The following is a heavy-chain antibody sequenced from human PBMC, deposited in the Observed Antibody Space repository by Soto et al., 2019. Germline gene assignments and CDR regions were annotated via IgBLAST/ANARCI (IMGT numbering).Heavy chain of an antibody. V-gene: IGHV4-31*03. J-gene: IGHJ6*03. D-gene: IGHD5-12*01. Sequence: SETLSLTCTVSGGSISSGGYYWSWIRQHPGKGLEWIGYIYYSGSTYYNPSLKSRVTISVDTSKNQFSLKLSSVTAADTAVYYCARASCGYGCYYYYMDVWGKGTTVTVSS. CDR3: ARASCGYGCYYYYMDV. CDR2: IYYSGST. CDR1: GGSISSGGYY.